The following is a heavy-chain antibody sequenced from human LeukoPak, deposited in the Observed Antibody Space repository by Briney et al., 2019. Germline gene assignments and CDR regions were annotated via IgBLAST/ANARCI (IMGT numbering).Heavy chain of an antibody. CDR3: ARGGGYRLHY. V-gene: IGHV4-34*01. J-gene: IGHJ4*02. Sequence: SETLSLTCAVYGGSFSGYYWSWIRQPLGKGLEWIGEINHSGSTNYNPSLKSRVTISVDTSKNQFSLKLGSVTAADTAVCYCARGGGYRLHYWGQGTLVTVSS. CDR1: GGSFSGYY. CDR2: INHSGST. D-gene: IGHD3-16*02.